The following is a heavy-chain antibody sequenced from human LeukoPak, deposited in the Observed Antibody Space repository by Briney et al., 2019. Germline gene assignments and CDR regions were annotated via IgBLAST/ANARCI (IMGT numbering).Heavy chain of an antibody. D-gene: IGHD3-3*01. Sequence: GGSLRLSCAASGFTFRSFGMHWVRQAPGKGLEWVAFISNDGSEEFYADSVKGRFTISRDNAKNSLFLQMNSLRAEDTAVYYCARGRRTGYDFWSGYWAFDYWRQGTLVTVSS. V-gene: IGHV3-30*12. J-gene: IGHJ4*02. CDR3: ARGRRTGYDFWSGYWAFDY. CDR2: ISNDGSEE. CDR1: GFTFRSFG.